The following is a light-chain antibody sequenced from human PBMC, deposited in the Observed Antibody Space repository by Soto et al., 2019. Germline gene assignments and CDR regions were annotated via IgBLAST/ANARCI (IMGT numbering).Light chain of an antibody. CDR1: QFISNS. CDR2: GAS. J-gene: IGKJ1*01. V-gene: IGKV3-15*01. Sequence: EIVMTQSPATLSVSPGERVTLSCRASQFISNSLAWYQQRPGQPPRLLIYGASTRAAGIPDRFSGSGSGTDFTLTISSLQSEDYAVYYCHQYNNWPPWTFGQGTKVDI. CDR3: HQYNNWPPWT.